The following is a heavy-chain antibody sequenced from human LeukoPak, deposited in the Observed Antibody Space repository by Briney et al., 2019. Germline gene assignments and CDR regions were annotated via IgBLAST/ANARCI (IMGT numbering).Heavy chain of an antibody. CDR1: GGSISSYY. CDR3: ARGKRYMAAAGMMGFDP. J-gene: IGHJ5*02. V-gene: IGHV4-59*01. D-gene: IGHD6-13*01. Sequence: SETLSLTCTVSGGSISSYYWSWIRQPPAKGLEWIGYSYYSGSTNYNPSLNSRVTIPVGTSKNQFSLELSSVTAADTAVYYCARGKRYMAAAGMMGFDPWGQGTLVTVSS. CDR2: SYYSGST.